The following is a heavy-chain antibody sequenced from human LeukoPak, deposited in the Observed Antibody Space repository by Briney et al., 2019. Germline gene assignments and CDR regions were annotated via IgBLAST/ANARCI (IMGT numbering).Heavy chain of an antibody. CDR3: ARRLRQNLFDP. CDR1: GVSISSDY. Sequence: SETLSLACTVSGVSISSDYWSWIRLPLGKGLEWIGYIYYSGSSNYNPSLKRRVTTSVDTSKNQFSLKLTSVTAADTAVYYCARRLRQNLFDPWGQGTLVTVSS. J-gene: IGHJ5*02. D-gene: IGHD4-17*01. V-gene: IGHV4-59*08. CDR2: IYYSGSS.